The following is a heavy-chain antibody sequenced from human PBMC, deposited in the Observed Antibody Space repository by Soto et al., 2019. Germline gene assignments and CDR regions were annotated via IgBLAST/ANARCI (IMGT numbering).Heavy chain of an antibody. V-gene: IGHV3-23*01. D-gene: IGHD6-19*01. CDR1: GFIFSSYA. CDR3: AKFFVAGTRGYFDS. Sequence: EVQLLESGGGLVQPGGSLRLSCTASGFIFSSYAMSWVRQAPGKGLEWVSAISASGDNAYYADSVKGRFTISRDRSKSLYLQMKRLRAEDTAIYYCAKFFVAGTRGYFDSWGQGNLVTVSS. J-gene: IGHJ4*02. CDR2: ISASGDNA.